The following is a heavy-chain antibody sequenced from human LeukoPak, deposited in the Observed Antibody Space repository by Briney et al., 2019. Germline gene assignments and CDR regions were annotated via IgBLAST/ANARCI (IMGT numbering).Heavy chain of an antibody. V-gene: IGHV1-18*01. D-gene: IGHD3-3*01. CDR2: ISAHNGNA. CDR1: GYTFTSYG. J-gene: IGHJ4*02. Sequence: ASVKVSCKTSGYTFTSYGINWVRQAPGQGLEWMGSISAHNGNANYAQKFQGRVTMTTDTLATTAYMELRSLRSDDTAVYYCARDLERYYDLEGRSGYWGQGTLVTVSS. CDR3: ARDLERYYDLEGRSGY.